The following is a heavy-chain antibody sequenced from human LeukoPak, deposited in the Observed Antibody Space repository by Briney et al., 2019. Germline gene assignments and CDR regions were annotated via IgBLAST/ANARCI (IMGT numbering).Heavy chain of an antibody. V-gene: IGHV3-30*02. CDR3: AKVGYSGSYLNAFDI. CDR1: GFTFSSYG. Sequence: GGSLRLSCAASGFTFSSYGMHWVRQAPGKGLEWVAFIRYDGSNKYYADSVKGRFTISRDNSKNTLYLQMNSLRAEDTALYYCAKVGYSGSYLNAFDIWGQGTMVTVSS. J-gene: IGHJ3*02. D-gene: IGHD1-26*01. CDR2: IRYDGSNK.